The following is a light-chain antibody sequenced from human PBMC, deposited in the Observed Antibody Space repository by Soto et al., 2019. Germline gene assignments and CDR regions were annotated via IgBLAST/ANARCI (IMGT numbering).Light chain of an antibody. Sequence: QPVLTQPPSASGTPGQRVTISCSGSSSNIGSNTANWYQQLPGTAPKLLIYTNNQRPSGVPDRFSGSKSGTSASLAISGLQSEDEADYYCAAWDDSLNGRVFGGGTKVTVL. V-gene: IGLV1-44*01. CDR3: AAWDDSLNGRV. J-gene: IGLJ3*02. CDR1: SSNIGSNT. CDR2: TNN.